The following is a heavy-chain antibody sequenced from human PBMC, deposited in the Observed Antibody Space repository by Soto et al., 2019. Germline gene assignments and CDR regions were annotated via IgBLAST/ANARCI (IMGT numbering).Heavy chain of an antibody. Sequence: GGSHRLPCIASGFNFGSFWMSWARQAPGKGLEWVANIKQDGSHKYYVPSVKGRFTISRDNAKNSLYLQMNSLRAEDAAVYYCATSTGAPGNYWGQGTLVTSPQ. V-gene: IGHV3-7*01. CDR1: GFNFGSFW. D-gene: IGHD1-26*01. CDR3: ATSTGAPGNY. J-gene: IGHJ4*02. CDR2: IKQDGSHK.